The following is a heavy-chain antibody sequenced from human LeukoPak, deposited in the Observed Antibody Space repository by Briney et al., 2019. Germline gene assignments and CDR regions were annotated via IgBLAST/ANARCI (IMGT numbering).Heavy chain of an antibody. V-gene: IGHV4-59*12. CDR3: ARRGWFGELMIEVDY. CDR2: IYYSGTT. CDR1: GGSMNKYY. D-gene: IGHD3-10*01. Sequence: SETLSLTCTVSGGSMNKYYWNWIRQPPGKGLEWIGYIYYSGTTNYNPSLNSRVTISVDTSKNQFSLKLSSVTAADTAVYYCARRGWFGELMIEVDYWGQGTLVTVSS. J-gene: IGHJ4*02.